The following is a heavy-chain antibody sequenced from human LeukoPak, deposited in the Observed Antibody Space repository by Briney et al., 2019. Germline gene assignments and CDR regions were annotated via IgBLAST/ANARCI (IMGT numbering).Heavy chain of an antibody. J-gene: IGHJ4*02. CDR1: GFILSTSE. CDR3: AKDRVVVVPAATDY. CDR2: IASDGTI. Sequence: GGSLRLSCVASGFILSTSEMKGVRQAPGKGGEGVSFIASDGTIYYADSVKGRFTISRDNSKNTLYLQMNRLRAEDTAVYYCAKDRVVVVPAATDYWGQGTLVTVSS. V-gene: IGHV3-23*01. D-gene: IGHD2-2*01.